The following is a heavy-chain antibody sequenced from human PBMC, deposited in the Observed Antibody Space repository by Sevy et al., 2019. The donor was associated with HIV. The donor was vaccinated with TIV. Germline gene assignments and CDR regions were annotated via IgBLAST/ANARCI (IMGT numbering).Heavy chain of an antibody. J-gene: IGHJ4*02. D-gene: IGHD2-15*01. CDR2: IKSKTDGGTT. Sequence: GGSLRLSCAASGFTFSNAWMSWVRQAPGKGLEWVGRIKSKTDGGTTDYAAPVKGRFTISRDDSKNTLYLQMNSLRAEDMAVYYCTRDGGGDYFDYWGLGTLVTVSS. CDR1: GFTFSNAW. V-gene: IGHV3-15*01. CDR3: TRDGGGDYFDY.